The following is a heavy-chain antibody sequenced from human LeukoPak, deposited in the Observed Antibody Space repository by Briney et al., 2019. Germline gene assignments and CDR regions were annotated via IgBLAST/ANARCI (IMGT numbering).Heavy chain of an antibody. CDR1: GGSFSGYY. CDR2: INHSGST. V-gene: IGHV4-34*01. CDR3: AKVESRGSYYFASHFDY. J-gene: IGHJ4*02. D-gene: IGHD1-26*01. Sequence: SETLSLTCAVYGGSFSGYYWSWIRQPPGKGLEWIGEINHSGSTNYNPSLKSRVTISVDTSKNQFSLKLSSVTAADTAVYYCAKVESRGSYYFASHFDYWGQGTLVTVSS.